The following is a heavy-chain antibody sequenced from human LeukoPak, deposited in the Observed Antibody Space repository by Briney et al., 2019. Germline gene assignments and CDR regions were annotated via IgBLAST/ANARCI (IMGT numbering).Heavy chain of an antibody. J-gene: IGHJ4*02. D-gene: IGHD2-21*01. Sequence: PGGSLTLFCAASRFTFNSYAMHWVRQAPGKALDWVAVISYDGSNKYSADSVKGRFTISRDNSKNTLYLQMNSLRAEDTAVYYCARDPFVVGPHSRPSFDYWGQGTLVAVSS. CDR1: RFTFNSYA. V-gene: IGHV3-30-3*01. CDR2: ISYDGSNK. CDR3: ARDPFVVGPHSRPSFDY.